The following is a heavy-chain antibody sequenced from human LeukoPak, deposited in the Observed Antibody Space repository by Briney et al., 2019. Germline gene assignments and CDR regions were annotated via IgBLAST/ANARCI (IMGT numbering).Heavy chain of an antibody. CDR3: AKVRRLGDYVDY. CDR1: GFPFSDYY. CDR2: ISSSSSYT. V-gene: IGHV3-11*05. Sequence: GGSLRLSCAASGFPFSDYYMSWIRQAPGKGLEWVSYISSSSSYTNYADSVEGRFTISRDNAKNSLYLQMNSLRAEDTAVYYCAKVRRLGDYVDYWAEGSGVSVSS. J-gene: IGHJ4*02. D-gene: IGHD4-17*01.